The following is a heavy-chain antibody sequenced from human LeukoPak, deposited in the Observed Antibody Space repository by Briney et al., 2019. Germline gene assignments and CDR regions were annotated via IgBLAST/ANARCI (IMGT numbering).Heavy chain of an antibody. Sequence: GGSLRLSCTASGFTFNSYRMSWVRQAPGQGLEWVANINNDGNEKYYVDSVEGRFTISRDNAKNSLYLQMNSLRVEDTAVYHCARPKSHGSRGIGGFDLWGQGTMVTVSS. CDR2: INNDGNEK. V-gene: IGHV3-7*01. CDR3: ARPKSHGSRGIGGFDL. D-gene: IGHD3-22*01. CDR1: GFTFNSYR. J-gene: IGHJ3*01.